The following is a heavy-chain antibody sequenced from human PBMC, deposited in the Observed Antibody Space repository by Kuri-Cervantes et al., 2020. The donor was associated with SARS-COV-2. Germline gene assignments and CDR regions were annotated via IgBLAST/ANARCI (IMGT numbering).Heavy chain of an antibody. D-gene: IGHD3-16*01. V-gene: IGHV4-38-2*02. CDR1: GYSISSGYY. J-gene: IGHJ6*03. CDR3: ARDQGGYYMDV. Sequence: SETLSLTCTVSGYSISSGYYWGWIRQPPGKGLEWIGSIYHSGSTYYNPPLKSRVTISVDTSKNQFSLKLSSVTAADTAVYYCARDQGGYYMDVWGKGTTVTVSS. CDR2: IYHSGST.